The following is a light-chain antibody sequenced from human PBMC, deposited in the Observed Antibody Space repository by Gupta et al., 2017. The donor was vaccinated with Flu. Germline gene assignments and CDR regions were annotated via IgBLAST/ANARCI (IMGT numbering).Light chain of an antibody. CDR1: QSSSSW. CDR3: QQDNSYPLT. V-gene: IGKV1-5*03. J-gene: IGKJ4*01. Sequence: PSSLSASVGDRATITCRASQSSSSWLAWYQQKPGKAPNLLIYKASSLESGVPSRFSGSGSGTDFTLTISSLQPDDFATYYCQQDNSYPLTFGGGTKVEIK. CDR2: KAS.